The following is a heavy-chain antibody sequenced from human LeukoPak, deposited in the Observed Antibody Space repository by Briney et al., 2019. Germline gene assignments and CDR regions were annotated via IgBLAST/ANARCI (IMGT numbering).Heavy chain of an antibody. D-gene: IGHD2-15*01. Sequence: GGSLRLSCAASGFTFSVYAMSWVRQAPGKGLEWVSTISGSGGTTYNADSVKGRFTISRDNSKNTLYLQMNSLRAEDTAVYYCAKAQGSGGSCYVVCGFDIWGQGTMVTVSS. CDR3: AKAQGSGGSCYVVCGFDI. J-gene: IGHJ3*02. CDR2: ISGSGGTT. CDR1: GFTFSVYA. V-gene: IGHV3-23*01.